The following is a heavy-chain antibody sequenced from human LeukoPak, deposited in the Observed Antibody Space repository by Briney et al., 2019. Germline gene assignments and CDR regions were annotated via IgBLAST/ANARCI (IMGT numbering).Heavy chain of an antibody. V-gene: IGHV4-61*01. CDR3: ARGQRWLQSDFDY. CDR2: IYYSGST. Sequence: SETLSLTCTVSGGSVSSGSYYWSWIRQPPGKGLEWIGYIYYSGSTNYNPSLKSRVTISVDTSKNQFSLKLSSVTAADTAVYYCARGQRWLQSDFDYWGQGTLVTVSS. CDR1: GGSVSSGSYY. J-gene: IGHJ4*02. D-gene: IGHD5-24*01.